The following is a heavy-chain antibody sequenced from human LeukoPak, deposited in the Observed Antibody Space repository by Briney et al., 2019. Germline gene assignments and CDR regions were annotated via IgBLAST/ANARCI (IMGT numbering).Heavy chain of an antibody. CDR2: IWSDGSNK. Sequence: PGGSLRLSCAASGFTFSTYAMHWVRQAPGKGLEWVAAIWSDGSNKYYADSVKGRFTISRDNSKNTLYLQMNSLRAEDTAVCYCARDISQQLGPGFDYWGQGTLVTVSS. D-gene: IGHD6-13*01. CDR3: ARDISQQLGPGFDY. V-gene: IGHV3-33*01. CDR1: GFTFSTYA. J-gene: IGHJ4*02.